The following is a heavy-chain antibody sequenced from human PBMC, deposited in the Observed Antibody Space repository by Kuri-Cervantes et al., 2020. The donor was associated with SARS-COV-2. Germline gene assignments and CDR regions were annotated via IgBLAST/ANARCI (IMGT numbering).Heavy chain of an antibody. Sequence: GGSLRLSCAASGFTFSSYSMNWVRQAPGKGLEWVSYISSSSSTIYYADSVKGRFTIARDNAKNSLYLQMNSLRAEDTAVYYCAKDLGITIFGGEDYYGMDVWGQGTTVTVSS. D-gene: IGHD3-3*01. V-gene: IGHV3-48*01. CDR2: ISSSSSTI. CDR3: AKDLGITIFGGEDYYGMDV. J-gene: IGHJ6*02. CDR1: GFTFSSYS.